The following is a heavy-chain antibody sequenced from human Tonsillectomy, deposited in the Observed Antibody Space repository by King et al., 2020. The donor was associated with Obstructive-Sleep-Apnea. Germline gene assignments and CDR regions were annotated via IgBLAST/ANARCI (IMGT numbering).Heavy chain of an antibody. J-gene: IGHJ4*02. CDR3: ARDLYGYDIVYYFDY. CDR1: GFTFSNYA. V-gene: IGHV3-30*04. Sequence: VQLVESGGGVVQPGRSLRLSCAASGFTFSNYAIHWVRQAPGKGLEWVAVILYEGRNEYYADSVKGRFTISRANSKNTLYLQMNSLRAEDTAVYYCARDLYGYDIVYYFDYWGRGTLVTVSS. CDR2: ILYEGRNE. D-gene: IGHD3-9*01.